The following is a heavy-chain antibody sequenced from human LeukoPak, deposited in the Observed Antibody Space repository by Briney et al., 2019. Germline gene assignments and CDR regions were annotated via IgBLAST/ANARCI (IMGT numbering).Heavy chain of an antibody. CDR3: VRGALHTAHFDY. CDR2: VSASSNI. D-gene: IGHD5-18*01. J-gene: IGHJ4*02. Sequence: PGGSLRLSCAASGFTFSSYTMNWVRQAPGKGLQWVSTVSASSNIHYSESVKGRFTISRDNAGNSLYLQMNSLRDEDTAVYYCVRGALHTAHFDYWGQGTLVTVSS. CDR1: GFTFSSYT. V-gene: IGHV3-48*02.